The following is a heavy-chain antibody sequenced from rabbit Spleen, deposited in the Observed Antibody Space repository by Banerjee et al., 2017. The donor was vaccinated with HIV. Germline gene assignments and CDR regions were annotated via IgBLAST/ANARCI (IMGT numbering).Heavy chain of an antibody. CDR3: ARDSEINGVAYGYGTGFSL. J-gene: IGHJ4*01. V-gene: IGHV1S40*01. CDR2: IHTGYSGNT. CDR1: GFSFSYNYW. Sequence: QSLEESGGDLVKPGASLTLTCTASGFSFSYNYWICWVRQAPGKGLEWIACIHTGYSGNTYYASWAKGRFTISKPSSTTVTLQMTSLTAADTATYFCARDSEINGVAYGYGTGFSLWGPGTLVTVS. D-gene: IGHD6-1*01.